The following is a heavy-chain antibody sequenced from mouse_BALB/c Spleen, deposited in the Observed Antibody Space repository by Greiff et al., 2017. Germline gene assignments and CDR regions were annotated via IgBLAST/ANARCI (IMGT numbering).Heavy chain of an antibody. CDR3: ARAGLRPFAY. J-gene: IGHJ3*01. CDR1: GFTFSSYG. D-gene: IGHD2-4*01. CDR2: INSNGGST. Sequence: EVNLVESGGGLVQPGGSLKLSCAASGFTFSSYGMSWVRQTPDKRLELVATINSNGGSTYYPDSVKGRFTISRDNAKNTLYLQMSSLKSEDTAMYYYARAGLRPFAYWGQGTLVTVSA. V-gene: IGHV5-6-3*01.